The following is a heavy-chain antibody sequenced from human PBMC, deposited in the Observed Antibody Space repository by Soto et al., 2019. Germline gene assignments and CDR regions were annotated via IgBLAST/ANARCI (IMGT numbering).Heavy chain of an antibody. D-gene: IGHD5-12*01. Sequence: ASVKVSCKASGYTFTSYGISWVRQAPVQGLEWMGWISAYNGNTNYAQKLQGRVTMTTDTSTSTAYMELRSLRSDDTAVYYCAAKRGYSGYDHYYYYGMDVWGQGTTVTVSS. CDR2: ISAYNGNT. CDR1: GYTFTSYG. J-gene: IGHJ6*02. V-gene: IGHV1-18*01. CDR3: AAKRGYSGYDHYYYYGMDV.